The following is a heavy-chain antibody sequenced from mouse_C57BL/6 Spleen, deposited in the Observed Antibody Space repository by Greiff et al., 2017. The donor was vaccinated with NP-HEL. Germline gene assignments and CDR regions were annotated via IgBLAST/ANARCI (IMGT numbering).Heavy chain of an antibody. Sequence: QVQLQQPGAELVKPGASVKLSCKASGYTFTSYWMHWVKQRPGQGLEWIGMIHPNSGSTNYNEKFKSKATLTVDKSSSTAYMQLSSLTSEDSAVYYCARTKTTVAHWYFDVWGTGTTVTVSS. D-gene: IGHD1-1*01. V-gene: IGHV1-64*01. J-gene: IGHJ1*03. CDR2: IHPNSGST. CDR1: GYTFTSYW. CDR3: ARTKTTVAHWYFDV.